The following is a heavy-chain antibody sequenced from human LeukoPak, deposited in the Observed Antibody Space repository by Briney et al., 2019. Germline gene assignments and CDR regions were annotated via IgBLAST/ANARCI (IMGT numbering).Heavy chain of an antibody. CDR3: AKDTFYDILTTRGLDL. CDR1: GFTFDDHA. CDR2: ISWNSGSI. Sequence: PGRSLRLSCAASGFTFDDHAMHWVRQAPGKGLEWVSGISWNSGSIGYADSVKGRFTISRDNAKNSLYLQMNSLRAEDTALYYCAKDTFYDILTTRGLDLWGRGTLVTVSS. J-gene: IGHJ2*01. V-gene: IGHV3-9*01. D-gene: IGHD3-9*01.